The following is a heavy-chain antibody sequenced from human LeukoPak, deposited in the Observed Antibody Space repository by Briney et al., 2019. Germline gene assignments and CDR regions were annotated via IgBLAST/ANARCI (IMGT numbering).Heavy chain of an antibody. CDR2: ISSSSSYI. V-gene: IGHV3-21*01. Sequence: GGSLRLSCAASGFTFSSYSMNWVRQAPGKGLEWVSSISSSSSYIYYADSVKGRFTISRDNAKNSLYLHMNSLRAEDTAVYYCVREYSSSRGAYYFDYWGQGTLVTVSS. D-gene: IGHD6-6*01. CDR1: GFTFSSYS. CDR3: VREYSSSRGAYYFDY. J-gene: IGHJ4*02.